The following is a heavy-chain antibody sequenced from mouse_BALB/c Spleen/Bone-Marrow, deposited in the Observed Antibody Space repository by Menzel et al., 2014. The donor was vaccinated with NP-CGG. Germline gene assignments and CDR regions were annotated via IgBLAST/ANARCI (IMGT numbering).Heavy chain of an antibody. V-gene: IGHV3-8*02. CDR3: ARCWRAYYRYDAMDY. J-gene: IGHJ4*01. Sequence: EVMLVESGPSLVKPSQTLSLTCSVTGDSITSGYWNWIRKFPGNKLEYMGYISHSGSTYYNPSLKSRISITRDTSKNQYYLQLNSVTTEDTATYYCARCWRAYYRYDAMDYWGQGTSVTVSS. D-gene: IGHD2-14*01. CDR2: ISHSGST. CDR1: GDSITSGY.